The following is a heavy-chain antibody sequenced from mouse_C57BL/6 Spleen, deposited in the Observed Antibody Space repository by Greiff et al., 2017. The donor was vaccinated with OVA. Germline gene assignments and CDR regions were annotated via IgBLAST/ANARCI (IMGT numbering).Heavy chain of an antibody. D-gene: IGHD3-1*01. CDR1: GYTFTSYW. CDR3: ARGGFSSGAMDY. Sequence: QVQLQQPGAELVMPGASVKLSCKASGYTFTSYWMHWVKQRPGQGLEWIGEIDPSDSYTNYNQKFKGKSTLTVDKSSSTAYMQLSSLTSEDSAVYYCARGGFSSGAMDYWGQGTSVTVSS. V-gene: IGHV1-69*01. J-gene: IGHJ4*01. CDR2: IDPSDSYT.